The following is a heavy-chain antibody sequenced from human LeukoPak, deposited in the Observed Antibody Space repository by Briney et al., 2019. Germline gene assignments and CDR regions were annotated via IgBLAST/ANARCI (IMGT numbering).Heavy chain of an antibody. D-gene: IGHD3-3*01. CDR3: ARAQTSTYDFWSGLQSYYYYGMDV. J-gene: IGHJ6*02. Sequence: GGSLRLSCAASGFTFSSYAMQWGRQAPGKGLELVAVISYDGSNKYYADSVKGRFTISRDNSKNTLYLQMNSLRAEDTAVYYCARAQTSTYDFWSGLQSYYYYGMDVWGQGTTVTVSS. V-gene: IGHV3-30-3*01. CDR1: GFTFSSYA. CDR2: ISYDGSNK.